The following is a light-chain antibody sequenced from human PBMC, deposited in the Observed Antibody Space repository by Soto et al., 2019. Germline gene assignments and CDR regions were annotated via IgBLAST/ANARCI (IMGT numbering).Light chain of an antibody. CDR1: QSVSSSY. CDR2: GAS. V-gene: IGKV3-20*01. J-gene: IGKJ1*01. Sequence: EIVLTQSPGTLSLSPGDRSTLSCRASQSVSSSYLAWYQQKPGQAPGLLIYGASSRATGIPDRFSGSGSGTDFTLTISRLEPEDFAVYYCQQYGRSPWTFGQGSKADIK. CDR3: QQYGRSPWT.